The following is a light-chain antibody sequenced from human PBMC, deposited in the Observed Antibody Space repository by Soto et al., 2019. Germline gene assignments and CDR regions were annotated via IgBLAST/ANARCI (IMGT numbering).Light chain of an antibody. CDR2: EVS. V-gene: IGLV2-14*01. Sequence: QSVLTQPASVSGSPGQSITISCTGTSSDVGGYNYVSWYQQHPGKAPKLMIYEVSNRPSGVSNRFSGSKSGNTASLTISGLQAEDEADYCCSSYTSSSTPLYVFGTGTKVTVL. CDR1: SSDVGGYNY. J-gene: IGLJ1*01. CDR3: SSYTSSSTPLYV.